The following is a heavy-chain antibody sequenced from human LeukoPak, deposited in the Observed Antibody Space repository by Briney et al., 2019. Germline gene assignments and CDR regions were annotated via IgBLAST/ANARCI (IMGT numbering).Heavy chain of an antibody. V-gene: IGHV1-18*01. J-gene: IGHJ4*02. CDR2: ISAYNGNT. Sequence: ASVKVSCKASGYTFTNYGISWMRQAPGQGLEWMGWISAYNGNTNYAQKLLGRVTMTTDTSTSTAYMELRSLRSDDTAVYYCARPSGGTRTDYFDYWGQGTLVTVSS. D-gene: IGHD3-10*01. CDR1: GYTFTNYG. CDR3: ARPSGGTRTDYFDY.